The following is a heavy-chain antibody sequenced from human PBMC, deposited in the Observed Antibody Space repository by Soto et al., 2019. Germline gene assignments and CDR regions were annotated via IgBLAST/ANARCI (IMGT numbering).Heavy chain of an antibody. V-gene: IGHV4-39*01. CDR2: IYYSGST. Sequence: QLQLQESGPGLVKPSETLSLTCTVSGGSISSSSYYWGWIRQPPGKGLEWIGSIYYSGSTYYNPSLKSRVTISVDTSKNQFSLKLSSVTAADTAVYYCASFYGSGSYTLDYWGQGTLVTVSS. CDR1: GGSISSSSYY. J-gene: IGHJ4*02. CDR3: ASFYGSGSYTLDY. D-gene: IGHD3-10*01.